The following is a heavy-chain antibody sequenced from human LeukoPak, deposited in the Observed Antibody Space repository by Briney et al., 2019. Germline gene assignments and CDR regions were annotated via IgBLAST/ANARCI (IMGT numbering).Heavy chain of an antibody. V-gene: IGHV3-48*03. CDR2: ISSSGNTI. J-gene: IGHJ4*02. CDR3: ARVGSSGYYYEYYFDH. D-gene: IGHD3-22*01. CDR1: GFSFRSYE. Sequence: GGSLRLSCAASGFSFRSYEMNWVRQAPGKGLEWVSYISSSGNTISYADSVKGRFTISRDNAKNSLYLQMNSLRAEDTAVYYCARVGSSGYYYEYYFDHWGQGTLVTVSS.